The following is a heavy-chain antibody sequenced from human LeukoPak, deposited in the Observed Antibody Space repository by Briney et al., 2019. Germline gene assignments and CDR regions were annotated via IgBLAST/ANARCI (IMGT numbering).Heavy chain of an antibody. CDR3: ARHVYGGNSGFDY. D-gene: IGHD4-23*01. CDR2: IYYSGST. Sequence: SETLSLTCTVSGASISNYYWSWIRQPPGKGLEWIGYIYYSGSTSYNPSLKSRVTISGDTSKNQFSLKLSSVTAADTAAYYCARHVYGGNSGFDYWGQGTLVTVSS. CDR1: GASISNYY. V-gene: IGHV4-59*08. J-gene: IGHJ4*02.